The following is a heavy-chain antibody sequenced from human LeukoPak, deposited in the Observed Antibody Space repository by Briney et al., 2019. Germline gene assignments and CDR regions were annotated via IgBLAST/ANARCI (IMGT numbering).Heavy chain of an antibody. CDR3: ARGVTARGFYYYMDI. CDR2: INPNSGGT. D-gene: IGHD2-21*02. V-gene: IGHV1-2*02. Sequence: GASVKVSCKASGYTFTGYFIQWVRQAPGQGLEWMGWINPNSGGTNYAQKFQGRVTMTRDTSIGTAYMELSRLRSDDTAVYSCARGVTARGFYYYMDIWGRGTTVTISS. CDR1: GYTFTGYF. J-gene: IGHJ6*03.